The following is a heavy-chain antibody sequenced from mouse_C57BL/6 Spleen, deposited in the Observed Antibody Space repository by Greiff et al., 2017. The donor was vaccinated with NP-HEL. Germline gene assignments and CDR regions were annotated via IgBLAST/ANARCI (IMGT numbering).Heavy chain of an antibody. D-gene: IGHD2-1*01. V-gene: IGHV1-26*01. Sequence: VQLQQSGPELVKPGASVKISCKASGYTFTDYYMNWVKQSHGKSLEWIGDINPNNGGTSYNQKFKGKATLTVDKSSSTAYMELRSLTSEDSAVYYCARNYGNPFYAMDYWGQGTSVTVSS. CDR1: GYTFTDYY. J-gene: IGHJ4*01. CDR3: ARNYGNPFYAMDY. CDR2: INPNNGGT.